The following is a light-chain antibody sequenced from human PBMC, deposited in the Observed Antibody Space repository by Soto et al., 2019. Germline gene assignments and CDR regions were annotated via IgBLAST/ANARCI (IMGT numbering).Light chain of an antibody. V-gene: IGLV1-44*01. CDR1: SSNFGSYT. Sequence: QSVLTQPPSASGTPGQRVIISCSASSSNFGSYTINWYQQLPGTAPKLLIYSNSQRPSGVPDRFSGSKSGTAASLAISGLQSEDEADYYCAAWDDSLNVRLFGGGTKVTVL. CDR3: AAWDDSLNVRL. J-gene: IGLJ2*01. CDR2: SNS.